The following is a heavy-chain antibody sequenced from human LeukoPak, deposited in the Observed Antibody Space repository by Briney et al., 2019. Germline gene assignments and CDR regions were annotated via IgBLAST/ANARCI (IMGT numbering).Heavy chain of an antibody. CDR1: GGSISSYY. CDR2: IYYSGST. V-gene: IGHV4-59*01. Sequence: PSETLSLTCTVSGGSISSYYWSWIRQPPGKGLGWIGYIYYSGSTNYNPSLKSRVTISVDTSKNQSSLKLSSVTAADTAVYYCARVKIQAFDIWGQGTMVTVSS. CDR3: ARVKIQAFDI. J-gene: IGHJ3*02.